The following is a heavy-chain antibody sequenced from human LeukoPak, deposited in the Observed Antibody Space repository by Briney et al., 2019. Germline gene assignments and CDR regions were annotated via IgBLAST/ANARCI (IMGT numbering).Heavy chain of an antibody. CDR1: GYSLTELS. CDR2: FHPEEGKT. D-gene: IGHD6-6*01. J-gene: IGHJ4*02. V-gene: IGHV1-24*01. Sequence: ASVKVSCKVSGYSLTELSMHWVRQAPGKGLEWMGGFHPEEGKTIYAQKFQGRVTMAEDTSTDTAYMEMSSLRSEDTAVYYCARATSIAARRFGFGYSGQGTLVTVSS. CDR3: ARATSIAARRFGFGY.